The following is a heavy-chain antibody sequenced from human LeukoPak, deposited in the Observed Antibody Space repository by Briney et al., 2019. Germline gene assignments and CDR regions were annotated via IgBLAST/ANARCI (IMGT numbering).Heavy chain of an antibody. CDR2: INHSGST. D-gene: IGHD5-12*01. CDR3: AGGYSGYDYAFDI. J-gene: IGHJ3*02. CDR1: GGSFSGYY. V-gene: IGHV4-34*01. Sequence: SETLSLTCAVYGGSFSGYYWSWIRQPPGKGLEWIGEINHSGSTIYNPSLKSRVTISVDTSKNQFSLKLSSVTAADTAVYYCAGGYSGYDYAFDIWGQGTMVTVSS.